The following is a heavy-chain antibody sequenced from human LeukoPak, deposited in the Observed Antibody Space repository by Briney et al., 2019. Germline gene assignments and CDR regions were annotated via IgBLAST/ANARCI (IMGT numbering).Heavy chain of an antibody. V-gene: IGHV4-59*01. CDR1: GGSISSYY. D-gene: IGHD3-10*01. Sequence: PSETLSLTCTVSGGSISSYYWSWIRQPPGKGLEWIGYIYYSGSTNYNPSLKSRVTISVDTSKNQFSLKLSSVTAAVTAVYYCARGIPKYYYGSGPLDYWGQGTLVTVSS. CDR3: ARGIPKYYYGSGPLDY. CDR2: IYYSGST. J-gene: IGHJ4*02.